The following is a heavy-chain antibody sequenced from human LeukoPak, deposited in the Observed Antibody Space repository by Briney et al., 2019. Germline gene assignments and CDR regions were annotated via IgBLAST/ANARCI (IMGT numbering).Heavy chain of an antibody. CDR3: ARDRPSFMGYLRGDDAFDI. D-gene: IGHD3-16*02. J-gene: IGHJ3*02. Sequence: SVKVSCKASGGTFSSYAIIWVRQAPGQGLEWMGRIIPILGIANYAQKFQGRVTITADKSTSTAYMELSSLRSEDTAVYYCARDRPSFMGYLRGDDAFDIWGQGTMVTVS. CDR1: GGTFSSYA. V-gene: IGHV1-69*04. CDR2: IIPILGIA.